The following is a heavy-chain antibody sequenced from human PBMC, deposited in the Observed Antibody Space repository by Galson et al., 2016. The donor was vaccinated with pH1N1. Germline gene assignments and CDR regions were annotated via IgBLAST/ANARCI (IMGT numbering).Heavy chain of an antibody. J-gene: IGHJ3*01. CDR1: GFSVSSSGMG. V-gene: IGHV2-5*02. Sequence: PALVKPTQTLTLTCNFSGFSVSSSGMGVGWIRQPPGKGLEWLAGIYWDDDKRYSPSLKSRLTITKDTSKNQVVLKMTNMDFADTATYYCPHGEVMITNAFDFWCQGTMVTVSS. D-gene: IGHD3-16*01. CDR3: PHGEVMITNAFDF. CDR2: IYWDDDK.